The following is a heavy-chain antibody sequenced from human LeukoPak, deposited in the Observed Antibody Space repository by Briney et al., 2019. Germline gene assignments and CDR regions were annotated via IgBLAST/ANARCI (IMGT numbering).Heavy chain of an antibody. J-gene: IGHJ4*02. CDR1: GFTFSSYA. CDR3: GRDGGSWYVGY. V-gene: IGHV3-23*01. Sequence: SGGSLRLSCAASGFTFSSYAMSWVRQAPGKGLEWVSAISGSGGSTYYADSVKGRFTISRDNSKNSLYLQMNSLRVEDTAVYYCGRDGGSWYVGYWGQGTQVTVST. D-gene: IGHD6-13*01. CDR2: ISGSGGST.